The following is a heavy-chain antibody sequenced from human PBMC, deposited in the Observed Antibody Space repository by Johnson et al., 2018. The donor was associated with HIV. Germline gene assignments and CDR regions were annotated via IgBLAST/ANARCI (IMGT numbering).Heavy chain of an antibody. CDR2: VSGGSSGI. V-gene: IGHV3-11*04. J-gene: IGHJ3*02. D-gene: IGHD1-26*01. CDR3: ARVYSGSFRPTKWNDVFDM. CDR1: GFSLSDYY. Sequence: QVQLVESGGGLVKPGASLRLSCAASGFSLSDYYMSWIRQAPGKGLEWVSDVSGGSSGIYYADPVKGRFPISRDNAKNSLYLQMDSLRAEDTAVYYCARVYSGSFRPTKWNDVFDMWGQGTMVTVSS.